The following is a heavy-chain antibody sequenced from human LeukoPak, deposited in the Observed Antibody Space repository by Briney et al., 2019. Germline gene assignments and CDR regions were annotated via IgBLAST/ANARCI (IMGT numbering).Heavy chain of an antibody. Sequence: GGSLRLSCAASGFTVSTYSMSRVRQAPGKELEWVSVIYSGGTTNYADSVKGRFSISRDNSKNTVYLRMNNVRAEDTAVYYCARGTINLFFDYWGQGTLVTASS. V-gene: IGHV3-66*01. D-gene: IGHD1-1*01. CDR2: IYSGGTT. CDR3: ARGTINLFFDY. J-gene: IGHJ4*02. CDR1: GFTVSTYS.